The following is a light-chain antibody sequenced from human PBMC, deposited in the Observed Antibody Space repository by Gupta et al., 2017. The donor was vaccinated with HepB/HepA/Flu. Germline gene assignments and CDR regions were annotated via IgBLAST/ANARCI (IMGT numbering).Light chain of an antibody. CDR3: QVRDTISDHWV. CDR1: DIGSKS. J-gene: IGLJ3*02. CDR2: DDS. Sequence: SYVLTQPPSVSVAPGKTARITCGGNDIGSKSVHWYQQKPGQAPVLVVYDDSDRPSGIPERFSGSNSGNTATLIISGVEAGDEADYYCQVRDTISDHWVFGGGTKLIVL. V-gene: IGLV3-21*03.